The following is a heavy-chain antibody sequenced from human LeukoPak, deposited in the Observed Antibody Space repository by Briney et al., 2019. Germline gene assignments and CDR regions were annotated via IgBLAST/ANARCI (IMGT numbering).Heavy chain of an antibody. V-gene: IGHV5-51*01. CDR3: ARQGSSSSWDFDY. CDR1: GYSFTSYW. CDR2: IYPGDSDT. Sequence: GESLKISCKGSGYSFTSYWITWVRQMPGKGLEWMGIIYPGDSDTRYSPSFQGQVTISADKSISTAYLQWSSLKASDTATYYCARQGSSSSWDFDYWGQGTLVTVSS. J-gene: IGHJ4*02. D-gene: IGHD6-6*01.